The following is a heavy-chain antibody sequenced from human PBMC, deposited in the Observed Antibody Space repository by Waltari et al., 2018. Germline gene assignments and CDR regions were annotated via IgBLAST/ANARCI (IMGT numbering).Heavy chain of an antibody. CDR1: GGSISSHY. CDR2: IYYSGST. J-gene: IGHJ5*02. D-gene: IGHD3-10*01. CDR3: ARDYYGSGSYLTFDP. V-gene: IGHV4-59*11. Sequence: QVQLQESGPGLVKPSETLSLTCTVSGGSISSHYWSWIRQPPGKGLEWIGYIYYSGSTNYNPSLKSRVTISVDTSKNQFSLKLSSVTAADTAVYYCARDYYGSGSYLTFDPWGQGTLVTVSS.